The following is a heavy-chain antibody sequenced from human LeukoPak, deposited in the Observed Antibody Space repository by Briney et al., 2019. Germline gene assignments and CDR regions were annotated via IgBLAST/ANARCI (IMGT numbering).Heavy chain of an antibody. D-gene: IGHD3-10*01. CDR2: INSDGSST. Sequence: GGSLRLSCAASGFTFSSYWMHWVRQAPGKGLLWVSRINSDGSSTSYADSVKGRFTISRDNAKNTLYLKMNSLRAEDTAVSYCAKDSWFGGFGEAYWGQGTLVTVSS. CDR3: AKDSWFGGFGEAY. J-gene: IGHJ4*02. V-gene: IGHV3-74*01. CDR1: GFTFSSYW.